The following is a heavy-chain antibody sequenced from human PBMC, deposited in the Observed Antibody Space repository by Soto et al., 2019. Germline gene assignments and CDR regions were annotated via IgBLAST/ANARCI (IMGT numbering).Heavy chain of an antibody. J-gene: IGHJ3*02. CDR1: GGSISSSSYY. CDR2: IYYSGST. V-gene: IGHV4-39*01. CDR3: ARPYGDYDDAFDI. Sequence: QLQLQESGPGLVKPSETLSLTCTVSGGSISSSSYYWGWIRQPPGKGLEWIGSIYYSGSTYYNPSLKSRVTISVDTSKNQFSLKLSSVTAADTAVYYCARPYGDYDDAFDIWGQGTMVTVSS. D-gene: IGHD4-17*01.